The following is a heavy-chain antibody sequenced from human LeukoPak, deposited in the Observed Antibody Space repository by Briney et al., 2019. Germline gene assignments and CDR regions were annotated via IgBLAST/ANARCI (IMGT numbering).Heavy chain of an antibody. D-gene: IGHD3-3*01. CDR3: ARSREFGVVTYNWFDP. Sequence: SVKVSCKASGGTFSSYAISWVRQAPGQGLEWMGGIIPIFGTANYAQKFQGRVTITTDESTSTAYMELSSLRSEDTAVYSCARSREFGVVTYNWFDPWGQGTLVTVYS. CDR2: IIPIFGTA. CDR1: GGTFSSYA. V-gene: IGHV1-69*05. J-gene: IGHJ5*02.